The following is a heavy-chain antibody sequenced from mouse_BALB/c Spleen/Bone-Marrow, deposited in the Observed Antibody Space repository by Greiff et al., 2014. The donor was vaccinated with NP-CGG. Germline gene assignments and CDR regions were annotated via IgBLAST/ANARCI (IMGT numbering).Heavy chain of an antibody. CDR2: IYPGNNDA. Sequence: EVKLMESGTVLARPGASLRMSRKASGYTFTNYWINWIKQRPGQGLEWIGAIYPGNNDAKYTQKFKAKAKLTAVTSTSTADMELSSLTNEDSAVYYCARNWDWVFAYWGQGTLVTVSA. CDR1: GYTFTNYW. D-gene: IGHD4-1*01. CDR3: ARNWDWVFAY. V-gene: IGHV1-5*01. J-gene: IGHJ3*01.